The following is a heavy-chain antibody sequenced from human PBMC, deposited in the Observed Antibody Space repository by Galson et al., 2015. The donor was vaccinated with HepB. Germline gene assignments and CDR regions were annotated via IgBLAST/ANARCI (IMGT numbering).Heavy chain of an antibody. CDR2: FYYTGTT. CDR3: ARQDCSSRSCYAPGNYFDS. V-gene: IGHV4-39*01. CDR1: GGSISRSPYY. Sequence: SETLSLTCSVSGGSISRSPYYWGWIRQPPGKGLEWIGSFYYTGTTYYTPSLKSRVTVSVDTSRNHFSLRLNSVTAADTAVYYCARQDCSSRSCYAPGNYFDSWGRGTLVTVSS. J-gene: IGHJ4*02. D-gene: IGHD2-2*01.